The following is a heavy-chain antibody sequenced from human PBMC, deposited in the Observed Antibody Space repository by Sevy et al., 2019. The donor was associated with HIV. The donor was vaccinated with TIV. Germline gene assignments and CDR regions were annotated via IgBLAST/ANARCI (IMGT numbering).Heavy chain of an antibody. CDR2: IYYSGST. CDR1: GRSISSSSYY. J-gene: IGHJ5*02. V-gene: IGHV4-39*01. Sequence: SESLSLTCTVSGRSISSSSYYWGWIRQPPGKGLEWIGSIYYSGSTYYNPSLKSRVTISVDTSKNQFSLKLSSVTAAHTAVYYCARLSPRYSGSYNNWFDPWGQGNLVTVSS. D-gene: IGHD1-26*01. CDR3: ARLSPRYSGSYNNWFDP.